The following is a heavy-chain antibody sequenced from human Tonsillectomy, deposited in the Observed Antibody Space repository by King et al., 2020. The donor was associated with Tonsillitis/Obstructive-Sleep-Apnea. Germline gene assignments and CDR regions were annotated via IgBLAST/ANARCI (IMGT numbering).Heavy chain of an antibody. CDR1: GFTVSSNY. CDR2: IYSGGST. Sequence: GQLVQSGGDLIQPGGSLRLSCAASGFTVSSNYMSWVRQAPGKGLEWVSVIYSGGSTHYADPVKGRFTISGDNAKNTLYLQMNSLRGEDTAVYYCARAARGAATNWFDPWGQGTLVTVSS. D-gene: IGHD2-15*01. J-gene: IGHJ5*02. CDR3: ARAARGAATNWFDP. V-gene: IGHV3-53*01.